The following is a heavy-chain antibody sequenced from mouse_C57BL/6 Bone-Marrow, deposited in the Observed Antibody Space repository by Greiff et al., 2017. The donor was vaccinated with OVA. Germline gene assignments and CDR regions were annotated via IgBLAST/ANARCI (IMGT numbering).Heavy chain of an antibody. D-gene: IGHD2-4*01. Sequence: VKLVESGPGLVAPSQSLSITCTVSGFSLTSYGVHWVRQPPGKGLEWLGVIWRDGSTNNNSALKSRLSISKDNSKSQVFLKMNSLQTDDTAMYYCARHPYDYHWYFDVWGTGTTVTVSS. CDR1: GFSLTSYG. J-gene: IGHJ1*03. CDR2: IWRDGST. CDR3: ARHPYDYHWYFDV. V-gene: IGHV2-6-1*01.